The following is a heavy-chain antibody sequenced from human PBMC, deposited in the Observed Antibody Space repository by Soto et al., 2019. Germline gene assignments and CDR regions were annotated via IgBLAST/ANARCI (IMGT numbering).Heavy chain of an antibody. CDR1: GFTFSSYA. CDR3: ARDFSPPPNYYGSGRWRFDY. Sequence: QVQLVESGGGVVQPGRSLRLSCAASGFTFSSYAMHWVRQAPGKGLEWVAVISYDGSNKYYADSVKGRFTISRDNSKNPLYLQMNSLRAEETAVYYCARDFSPPPNYYGSGRWRFDYWGQGTLVTVSS. CDR2: ISYDGSNK. V-gene: IGHV3-30*14. D-gene: IGHD3-10*01. J-gene: IGHJ4*02.